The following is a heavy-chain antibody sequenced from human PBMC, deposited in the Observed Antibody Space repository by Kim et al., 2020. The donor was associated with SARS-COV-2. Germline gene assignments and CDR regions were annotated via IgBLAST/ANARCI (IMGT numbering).Heavy chain of an antibody. CDR2: INAGNGNT. V-gene: IGHV1-3*01. Sequence: ASVKVSCKASGYTFTSYAMHWVRQAPGQRLEWMGWINAGNGNTKYSQKFQGRVTITRDTSASTAYMELSSLRSEDTAVYYCARDGGGGIAVAGTFRYWGQGTLVTVSS. CDR3: ARDGGGGIAVAGTFRY. CDR1: GYTFTSYA. D-gene: IGHD6-19*01. J-gene: IGHJ4*02.